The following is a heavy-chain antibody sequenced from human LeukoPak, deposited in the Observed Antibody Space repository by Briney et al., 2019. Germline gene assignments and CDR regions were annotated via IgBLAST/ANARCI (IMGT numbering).Heavy chain of an antibody. J-gene: IGHJ4*02. Sequence: SETLSLTCTVSGYSISSGYYWGWIRQPPGKGLEWIGSIYHSGSTYYNPSLKSRVTISVDTSKNQFSLKLSSVTAADTAVYYCAREYDFWSGYFFDYWGQGTLVTVSS. CDR3: AREYDFWSGYFFDY. CDR2: IYHSGST. D-gene: IGHD3-3*01. CDR1: GYSISSGYY. V-gene: IGHV4-38-2*02.